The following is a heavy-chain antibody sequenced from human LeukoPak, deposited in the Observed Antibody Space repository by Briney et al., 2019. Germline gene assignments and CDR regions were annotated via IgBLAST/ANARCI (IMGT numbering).Heavy chain of an antibody. CDR1: GFTFSSYA. CDR2: ITYDGSNK. Sequence: GGSVRLSCAASGFTFSSYAMHWVRQAPGKGLEWVAVITYDGSNKYYADSVKGRFTISRDNSKNTLYLQMNSLRAEDTAVYYCARDRTVTTLRDAFDIWGQGTMVTVSS. V-gene: IGHV3-30-3*01. D-gene: IGHD4-17*01. CDR3: ARDRTVTTLRDAFDI. J-gene: IGHJ3*02.